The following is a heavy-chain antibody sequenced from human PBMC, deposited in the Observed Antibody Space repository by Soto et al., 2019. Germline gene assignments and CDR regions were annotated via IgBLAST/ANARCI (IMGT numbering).Heavy chain of an antibody. D-gene: IGHD3-22*01. J-gene: IGHJ4*02. CDR3: AKGTTFSSSGSLDY. Sequence: SLRLSCAASGFTFSSYGMHWVRQAPGKGLEWVAVISYDGSNKYYADSVKGRFTISRDNSKNTLYLQMNSLRAEDTAVYYCAKGTTFSSSGSLDYWGQGTLVTVSS. CDR2: ISYDGSNK. V-gene: IGHV3-30*18. CDR1: GFTFSSYG.